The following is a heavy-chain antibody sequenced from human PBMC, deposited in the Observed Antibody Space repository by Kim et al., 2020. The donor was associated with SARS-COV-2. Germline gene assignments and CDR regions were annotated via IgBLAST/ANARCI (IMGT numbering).Heavy chain of an antibody. D-gene: IGHD3-22*01. CDR3: ARSTFESVGFYFPDSWFDT. V-gene: IGHV3-23*01. J-gene: IGHJ5*02. CDR1: GLNFRNEV. CDR2: ISGSGGTI. Sequence: GGSLRLSCGTSGLNFRNEVMSWVRQAPEGGLEWVSTISGSGGTIYSSPSLKGRFTISRDNSKDTLYLQIDSLRVDDTAIYYCARSTFESVGFYFPDSWFDTWGQGTLVTVSS.